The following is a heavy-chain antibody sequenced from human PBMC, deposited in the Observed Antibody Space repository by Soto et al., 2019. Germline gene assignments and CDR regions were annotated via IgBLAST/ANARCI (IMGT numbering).Heavy chain of an antibody. D-gene: IGHD3-3*01. CDR1: GFTFSSYS. J-gene: IGHJ6*03. Sequence: PGGSLRLSCGASGFTFSSYSMNWVRQAPGKGLEWVSSISSSSSYIYYADSVKGRFTISRDNAKNSLYLQMNSLRAEDTAVYYCARDKPEPGSFWSGYYTGRYMDVWGKGTTVTV. CDR3: ARDKPEPGSFWSGYYTGRYMDV. CDR2: ISSSSSYI. V-gene: IGHV3-21*01.